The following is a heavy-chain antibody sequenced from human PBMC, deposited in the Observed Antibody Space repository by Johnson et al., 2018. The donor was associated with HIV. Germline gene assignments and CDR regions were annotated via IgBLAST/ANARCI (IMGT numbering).Heavy chain of an antibody. CDR1: GFTFSREN. CDR2: ISYDGSNK. V-gene: IGHV3-30*03. CDR3: ARDRGAGSSGAFDI. Sequence: QVQLVESGGGVVQPGRSLRLSYAASGFTFSRENMHWVRQAPDKGLHWVAIISYDGSNKYYADSVKGRFTISRDNSKNTLYLQMNSLRAEDTAVYYCARDRGAGSSGAFDIWGQGTMVTVSS. J-gene: IGHJ3*02. D-gene: IGHD6-6*01.